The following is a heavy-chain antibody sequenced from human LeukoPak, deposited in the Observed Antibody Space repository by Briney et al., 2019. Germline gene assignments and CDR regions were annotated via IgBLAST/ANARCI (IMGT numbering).Heavy chain of an antibody. Sequence: GGSLRLSCAASGFTFTSSEMNWVRQAPGKGLEWVSYISDSGKTRKYADSVKGRFTISRDTAKNVLYLQMKSLRGDDTAIYYCARDYSGWSLDPWGQGTLVTVPS. J-gene: IGHJ5*02. V-gene: IGHV3-48*03. CDR1: GFTFTSSE. CDR2: ISDSGKTR. CDR3: ARDYSGWSLDP. D-gene: IGHD1-26*01.